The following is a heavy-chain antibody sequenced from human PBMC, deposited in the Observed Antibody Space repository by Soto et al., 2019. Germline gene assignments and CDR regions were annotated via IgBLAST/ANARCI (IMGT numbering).Heavy chain of an antibody. V-gene: IGHV1-18*01. CDR3: ARRTLGSAIGIGDY. CDR1: GYTFTMYG. J-gene: IGHJ4*02. Sequence: ASVKVSCKTSGYTFTMYGISWVRQAHGQGLEWLGMITADNGDTKYAQKVQDRVTVTMDTSTTTAYMELRSLTSDDTAVYYCARRTLGSAIGIGDYWGQGTLVTVSS. D-gene: IGHD7-27*01. CDR2: ITADNGDT.